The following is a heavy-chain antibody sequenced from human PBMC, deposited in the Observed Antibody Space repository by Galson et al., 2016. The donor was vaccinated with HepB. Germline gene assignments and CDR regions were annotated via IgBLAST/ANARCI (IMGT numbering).Heavy chain of an antibody. CDR1: GFTVSRDY. CDR3: ARDWGISCCLH. CDR2: IYSRGSA. D-gene: IGHD6-13*01. V-gene: IGHV3-66*01. Sequence: SLRLSCAGSGFTVSRDYMSWVRQAPGKGLEWVSVIYSRGSAYYADSVKGRFTISRDNSKNTLYLQMNSRKAEDTAVYYCARDWGISCCLHWGQGTLVTVTS. J-gene: IGHJ4*02.